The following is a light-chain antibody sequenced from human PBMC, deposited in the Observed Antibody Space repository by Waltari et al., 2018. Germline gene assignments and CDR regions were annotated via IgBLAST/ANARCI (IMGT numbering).Light chain of an antibody. CDR1: SSNIGNHA. CDR3: ASWDDSLNGWV. CDR2: YDN. J-gene: IGLJ3*02. Sequence: QSVLTQPPSVSEAPGQSVSIPCSGRSSNIGNHAVRWYRQVPGQAPNLLIFYDNLVPSGNSDHFRGSKSGTLASLVISGLQSGDEAHYYCASWDDSLNGWVFGGGTKVTVL. V-gene: IGLV1-36*01.